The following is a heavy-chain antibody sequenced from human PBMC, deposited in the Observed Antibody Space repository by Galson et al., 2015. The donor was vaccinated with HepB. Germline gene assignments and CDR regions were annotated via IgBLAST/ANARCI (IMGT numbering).Heavy chain of an antibody. V-gene: IGHV3-23*01. J-gene: IGHJ3*02. D-gene: IGHD3-22*01. CDR2: ISGSGGST. Sequence: SLRLSCAASGFTFSSYALSWVRQAPGKGLEWVSAISGSGGSTYYADSVKGRFTISRDNSKNTLYLQMNSLRAEDTAVYYCATLKDYYDSSGPRVGYHDAFDIWGQGTMVTVSS. CDR1: GFTFSSYA. CDR3: ATLKDYYDSSGPRVGYHDAFDI.